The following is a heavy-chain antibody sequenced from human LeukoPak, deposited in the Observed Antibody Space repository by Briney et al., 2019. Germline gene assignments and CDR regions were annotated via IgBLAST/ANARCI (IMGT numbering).Heavy chain of an antibody. Sequence: GGSLRLSCAASGFTFSDYYMNWIRQAPGKGLEWVSYISSSGSTIYYADSVKGRFTISRDNAKNSLYLQMNSPRAEDTAVYYCARGAIVGANFDYWGQGTLVTVSS. CDR2: ISSSGSTI. V-gene: IGHV3-11*04. J-gene: IGHJ4*02. D-gene: IGHD1-26*01. CDR3: ARGAIVGANFDY. CDR1: GFTFSDYY.